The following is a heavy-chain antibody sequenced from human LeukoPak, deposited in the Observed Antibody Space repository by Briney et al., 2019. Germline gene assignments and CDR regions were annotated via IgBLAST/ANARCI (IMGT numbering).Heavy chain of an antibody. CDR3: ASSLKIWFGEGPFDY. CDR1: GYTFTGYY. D-gene: IGHD3-10*01. J-gene: IGHJ4*02. Sequence: ASVKVSCKASGYTFTGYYIHWVRQAPGQGLEWMGWINPNSGGTNYAQKFQGRVTMTRDTSISTAYMELSRLRSDDTAVYYCASSLKIWFGEGPFDYWGQGTLVTVSS. V-gene: IGHV1-2*02. CDR2: INPNSGGT.